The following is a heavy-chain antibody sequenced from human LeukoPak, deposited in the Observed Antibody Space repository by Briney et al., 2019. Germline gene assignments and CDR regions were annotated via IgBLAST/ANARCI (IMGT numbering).Heavy chain of an antibody. CDR1: GFNFGSYA. D-gene: IGHD1-1*01. CDR2: INSEMNLR. J-gene: IGHJ4*02. CDR3: VRDHNWAFDY. Sequence: GGSLRLSCAASGFNFGSYAMNWVRQTPGKGLEWISHINSEMNLRDYADSVKGRFTISRDNAKHSVDLQMSSLRDEDTAVYYCVRDHNWAFDYWGQGILVTVSS. V-gene: IGHV3-48*02.